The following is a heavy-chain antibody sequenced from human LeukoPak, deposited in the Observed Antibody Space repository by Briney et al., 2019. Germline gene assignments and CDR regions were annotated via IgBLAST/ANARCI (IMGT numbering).Heavy chain of an antibody. Sequence: ASVKVSCKASGYTFTGYYMHWVRQAPGQGLEWMGWINPNSGGTNYAQKLQGRVTMTTDTSTSTAYMELRSLRSDDTAVYYCARDVLRYFDWLSPGAYWGQGTLVTVSS. J-gene: IGHJ4*02. D-gene: IGHD3-9*01. CDR3: ARDVLRYFDWLSPGAY. CDR2: INPNSGGT. V-gene: IGHV1-2*02. CDR1: GYTFTGYY.